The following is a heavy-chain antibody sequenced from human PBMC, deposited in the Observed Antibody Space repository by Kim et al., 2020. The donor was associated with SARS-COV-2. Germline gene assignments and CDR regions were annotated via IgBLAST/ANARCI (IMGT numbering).Heavy chain of an antibody. J-gene: IGHJ6*02. D-gene: IGHD2-2*01. CDR3: ATLSCSSTSCYGNYYYYYGMDV. V-gene: IGHV1-18*01. CDR2: ISAYNGNT. CDR1: GYTFTSYG. Sequence: ASVKVSCKASGYTFTSYGISWVRQAPGQGLEWMGWISAYNGNTNYAQKLQGRVTMTTDTSTSTAYMELRSLRSDDTAVYYCATLSCSSTSCYGNYYYYYGMDVWGQGTTVTVSS.